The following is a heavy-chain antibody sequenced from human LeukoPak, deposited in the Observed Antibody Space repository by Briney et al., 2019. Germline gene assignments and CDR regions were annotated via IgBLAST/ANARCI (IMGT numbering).Heavy chain of an antibody. V-gene: IGHV4-59*01. D-gene: IGHD1-26*01. J-gene: IGHJ6*02. CDR3: AGWELLHGMDV. CDR2: IYYSGST. Sequence: SSETLSLTCTVSGGSIRSYYWSWIRQPPGKGLEWIGYIYYSGSTNYNPSLNSRVTISVDMSKNQFSLKVSSVTAADTAVYYCAGWELLHGMDVWGQGTTVTVSS. CDR1: GGSIRSYY.